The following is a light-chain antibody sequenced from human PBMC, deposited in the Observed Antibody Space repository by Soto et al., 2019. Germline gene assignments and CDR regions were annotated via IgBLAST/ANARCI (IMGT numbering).Light chain of an antibody. CDR1: SSDVGADKS. J-gene: IGLJ1*01. CDR2: GVS. V-gene: IGLV2-14*01. Sequence: QSVLTQPASVSGSPGQSITISCTGTSSDVGADKSVSWYQQHPGKAPRLVIYGVSDRPSGASGRFTGSKSGNTASLTISGLQAEDEADYYCSSYTSSSTYVFGTGTKLTVL. CDR3: SSYTSSSTYV.